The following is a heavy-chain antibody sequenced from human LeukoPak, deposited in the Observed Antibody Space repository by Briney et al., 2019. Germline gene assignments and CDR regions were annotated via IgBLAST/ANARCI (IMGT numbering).Heavy chain of an antibody. CDR3: ARDPEWDSSAYEH. CDR1: GYTFTSYA. CDR2: INTNTGHP. J-gene: IGHJ4*02. V-gene: IGHV7-4-1*02. D-gene: IGHD3-22*01. Sequence: ASVNVSCKASGYTFTSYAMNGVRQAPGQGLEWMGWINTNTGHPTYAQGFTGRFVFSLDTSVSTAYLQISSLKAEDTAVYYCARDPEWDSSAYEHWGQGTLVTVSS.